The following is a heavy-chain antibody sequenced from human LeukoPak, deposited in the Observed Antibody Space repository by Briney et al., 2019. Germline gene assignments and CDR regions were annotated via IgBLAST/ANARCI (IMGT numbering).Heavy chain of an antibody. V-gene: IGHV4-39*07. CDR1: GDSISSRSYF. J-gene: IGHJ3*02. Sequence: SETLSLTCTVSGDSISSRSYFWGWIRQPPGKGLEWIGEINHSGSTNYNPSLKSRVTISVDTSKNQFSLKLSSVTAADTAVYYCARGLRRQRAFDIWGQGTMVTVSS. D-gene: IGHD6-25*01. CDR3: ARGLRRQRAFDI. CDR2: INHSGST.